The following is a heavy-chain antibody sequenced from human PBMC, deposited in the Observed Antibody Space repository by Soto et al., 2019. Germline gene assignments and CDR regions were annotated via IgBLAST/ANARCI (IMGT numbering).Heavy chain of an antibody. V-gene: IGHV1-3*01. Sequence: QVQLVQSGAEVRKPGASVKVSCKTSGYIFINYAMHWVRQAPGQRLEWMAWINGGNGKTEYSQKFQGRVTITRDTSASTVYMELSSLTSEDTAVFYCARSGYSSGWYHWYFDFWGRGTLVTVSS. J-gene: IGHJ2*01. CDR2: INGGNGKT. D-gene: IGHD6-19*01. CDR3: ARSGYSSGWYHWYFDF. CDR1: GYIFINYA.